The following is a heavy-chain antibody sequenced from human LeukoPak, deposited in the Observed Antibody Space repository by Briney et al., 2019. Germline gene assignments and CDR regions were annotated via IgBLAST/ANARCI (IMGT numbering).Heavy chain of an antibody. CDR3: ARAQLELRLYYYYYYMDV. D-gene: IGHD1-7*01. CDR2: IIPIFGTA. CDR1: GGTFSSYA. Sequence: SVKVSCKASGGTFSSYAISWVRQAPGQGLEWMGGIIPIFGTANYAQKFQGRVTITTDESTSTAYMELSSPRSEDTAVYYCARAQLELRLYYYYYYMDVWGKGTTVTVSS. J-gene: IGHJ6*03. V-gene: IGHV1-69*05.